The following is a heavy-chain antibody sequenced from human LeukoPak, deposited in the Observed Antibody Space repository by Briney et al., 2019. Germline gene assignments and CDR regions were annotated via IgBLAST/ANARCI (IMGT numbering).Heavy chain of an antibody. CDR1: GFTFNDYG. CDR2: IWYDGSNQ. V-gene: IGHV3-33*01. D-gene: IGHD4-11*01. CDR3: ARTNERYSNYNLFDY. Sequence: GGSLRLSCAASGFTFNDYGMHWVRQAPDKGLEWVAVIWYDGSNQYYEDSVKGRFTTSRDNSENTLYLQMNSLRAEDTAVYYCARTNERYSNYNLFDYWGQGTLVTVSS. J-gene: IGHJ4*02.